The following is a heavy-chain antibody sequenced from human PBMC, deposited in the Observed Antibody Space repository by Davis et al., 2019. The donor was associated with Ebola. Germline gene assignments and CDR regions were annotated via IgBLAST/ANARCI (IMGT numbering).Heavy chain of an antibody. V-gene: IGHV4-59*01. D-gene: IGHD3-10*01. CDR2: IYYSGST. CDR1: GGSISSYY. J-gene: IGHJ4*02. Sequence: PSETLSLTCTVSGGSISSYYWSWIRQSPGKGLEWIGYIYYSGSTNYNPSLKSRVTISVDTSKNQFSLKLSSVTAADTAVYYCAREGYYGSGSYPLDYWGQGTLVTVSS. CDR3: AREGYYGSGSYPLDY.